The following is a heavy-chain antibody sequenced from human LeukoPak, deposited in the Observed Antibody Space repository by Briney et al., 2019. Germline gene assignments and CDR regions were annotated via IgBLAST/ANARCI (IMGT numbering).Heavy chain of an antibody. V-gene: IGHV1-18*01. CDR2: ISAYNGNT. CDR1: GGTFSSYA. Sequence: WASVKVSCKASGGTFSSYAISWVRQAPGQGLEWMGWISAYNGNTNYAQKLQGRVTMTTDTSTSTAYMELRSLRSDDTAVYYCARDELGSSSWYSEAYWGQGTLVTVSS. D-gene: IGHD6-13*01. J-gene: IGHJ4*02. CDR3: ARDELGSSSWYSEAY.